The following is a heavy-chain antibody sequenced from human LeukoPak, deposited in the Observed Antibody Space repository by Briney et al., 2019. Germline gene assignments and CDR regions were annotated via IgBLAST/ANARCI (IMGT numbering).Heavy chain of an antibody. Sequence: GGSLRLSCAASGLTVSSNYMSWVRQAPGKGLEWVSVIYSGGSTYYADSVKGRFTISRDNSKNTLYLQMNSLRAEDTAVYYCARDKTAAEYYFDYWGQGTLVTVSS. D-gene: IGHD6-13*01. J-gene: IGHJ4*02. V-gene: IGHV3-66*01. CDR3: ARDKTAAEYYFDY. CDR1: GLTVSSNY. CDR2: IYSGGST.